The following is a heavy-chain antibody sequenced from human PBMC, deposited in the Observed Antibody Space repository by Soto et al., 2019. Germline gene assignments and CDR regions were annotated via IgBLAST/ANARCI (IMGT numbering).Heavy chain of an antibody. V-gene: IGHV3-53*02. CDR1: GFTVSSNY. CDR2: IYSGGST. CDR3: ASPGIAPAGYGIDV. J-gene: IGHJ6*02. Sequence: EVQLVETGGGLIQPGGSLRLSCAASGFTVSSNYMSWVRQAPGKGLEWVSVIYSGGSTYYADSVKGRFTITRDNSKNKLYLQMNSLRAEDTAVYYCASPGIAPAGYGIDVWGQGTTVTVSS. D-gene: IGHD6-13*01.